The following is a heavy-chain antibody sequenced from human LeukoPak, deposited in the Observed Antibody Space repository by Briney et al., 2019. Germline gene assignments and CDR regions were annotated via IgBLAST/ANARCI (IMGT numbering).Heavy chain of an antibody. V-gene: IGHV3-23*01. J-gene: IGHJ5*02. CDR3: AKDPGYCSSTSCHAPSS. D-gene: IGHD2-2*01. Sequence: GGSLRLSCAASGFTFSSYAMSWGRQAPGKGLEWVSAISGSGGSTYYADSVKGRFTISRDNSKNTLYLQMNSLRAEDTAVYYCAKDPGYCSSTSCHAPSSWGQGTLVTVSS. CDR1: GFTFSSYA. CDR2: ISGSGGST.